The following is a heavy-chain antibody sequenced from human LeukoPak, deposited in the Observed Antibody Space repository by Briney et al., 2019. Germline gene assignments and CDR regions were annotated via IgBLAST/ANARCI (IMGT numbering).Heavy chain of an antibody. D-gene: IGHD6-19*01. CDR1: GFTFSTYA. CDR2: ISNDGRDK. V-gene: IGHV3-30*04. Sequence: GGSLRLSCAASGFTFSTYAMHWVRQAPAKGLDWVAVISNDGRDKYYADSVKGRFTISRDNAKKSLYLQMDSLRAEDTAVYYCAREQAGGVAGFNLDYWGQGTLVTVSS. J-gene: IGHJ4*02. CDR3: AREQAGGVAGFNLDY.